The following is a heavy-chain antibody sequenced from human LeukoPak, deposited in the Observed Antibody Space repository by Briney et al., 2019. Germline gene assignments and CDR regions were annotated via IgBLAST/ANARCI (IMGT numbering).Heavy chain of an antibody. J-gene: IGHJ1*01. Sequence: SETLSLTCTVSGGSISSYYWSWIRQPPGKGLEWIGYIYYSGSTNYNPSLKSRVTISVDKSKNQFSLKLSSVTAADTAVYYCAREPPYYYGSGSYGKYFQHWGQGTLVTVSS. CDR1: GGSISSYY. D-gene: IGHD3-10*01. CDR2: IYYSGST. CDR3: AREPPYYYGSGSYGKYFQH. V-gene: IGHV4-59*12.